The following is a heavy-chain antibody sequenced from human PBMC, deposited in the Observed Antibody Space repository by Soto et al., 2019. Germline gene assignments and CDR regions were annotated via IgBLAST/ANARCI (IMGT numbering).Heavy chain of an antibody. D-gene: IGHD3-16*01. J-gene: IGHJ5*02. Sequence: PSQTLSLTCAISGDSVSSNSAAWNCIRQSPSRGLEWLGRTFYRSRWYHEYAVSVKGRISINPDTSKNQFSLQLNSVTPEDTAVYYCTRGPSPPGGRNWFDPWAQGTLGTVS. CDR1: GDSVSSNSAA. CDR3: TRGPSPPGGRNWFDP. V-gene: IGHV6-1*01. CDR2: TFYRSRWYH.